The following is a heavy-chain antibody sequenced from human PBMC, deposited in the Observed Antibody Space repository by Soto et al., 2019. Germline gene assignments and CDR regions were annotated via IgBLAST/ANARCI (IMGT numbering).Heavy chain of an antibody. V-gene: IGHV1-18*04. J-gene: IGHJ6*03. Sequence: QAQLVQSGGELKKSGASVKVSCKASGYTFTGYGVSWVRQAPGQGLEWIGWISTQNGNTNFAQRFQGRVTLTTDTSTSTAKMELRSLRSDDTAVYYCARMTPVDNSHYYMDVWGKGTTDTVSS. CDR3: ARMTPVDNSHYYMDV. D-gene: IGHD1-1*01. CDR1: GYTFTGYG. CDR2: ISTQNGNT.